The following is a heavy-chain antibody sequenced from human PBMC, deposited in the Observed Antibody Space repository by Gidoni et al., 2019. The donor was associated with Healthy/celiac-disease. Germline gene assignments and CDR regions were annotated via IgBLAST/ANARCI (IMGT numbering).Heavy chain of an antibody. CDR1: GGSISSSSCY. CDR2: IYYSGST. CDR3: ASITMIVVAQIYYFDY. J-gene: IGHJ4*02. D-gene: IGHD3-22*01. V-gene: IGHV4-39*07. Sequence: QRQLQESGPGLVKPSETVSLTCTVPGGSISSSSCYWGWIRQPPGKGLEWIGSIYYSGSTYYNPSLKSRVTISVDTSKNQFSLKLSSLTAADTAVYYCASITMIVVAQIYYFDYWGQGTLVTVSS.